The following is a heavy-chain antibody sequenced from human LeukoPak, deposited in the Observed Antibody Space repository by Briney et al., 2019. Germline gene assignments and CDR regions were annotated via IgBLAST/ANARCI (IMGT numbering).Heavy chain of an antibody. CDR2: INHSGST. CDR1: GGSFSGYY. J-gene: IGHJ6*02. CDR3: AREAHDYYYGMDV. Sequence: SETLSLTCAVYGGSFSGYYWSWIRQPPGKGLEWIGEINHSGSTNYNPSLKSRVTISVDTSKNQFSLKLSSVTAADTAVYYCAREAHDYYYGMDVWGQGTTVTVSS. V-gene: IGHV4-34*01.